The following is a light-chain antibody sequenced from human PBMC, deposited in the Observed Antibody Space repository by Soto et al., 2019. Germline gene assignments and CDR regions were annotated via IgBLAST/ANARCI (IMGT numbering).Light chain of an antibody. CDR2: EVS. CDR1: SSDVGSHNF. V-gene: IGLV2-23*02. J-gene: IGLJ2*01. CDR3: YSDIGSMS. Sequence: QSALTQPASVSGSPGQSITISCTGTSSDVGSHNFVSWYQQHPGKAPELMIYEVSKRPSGVSNRFSGSKSGNTASLTISGLQAEDEADYYFYSDIGSMSFGGGTQLTVL.